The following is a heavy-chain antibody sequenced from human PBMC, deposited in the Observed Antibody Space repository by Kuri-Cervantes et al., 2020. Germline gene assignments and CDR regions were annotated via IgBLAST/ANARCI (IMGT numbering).Heavy chain of an antibody. CDR2: ISAYNGNT. Sequence: ASVKVSCKASGYTFTSYGISWVRQAPGQGLEWMGWISAYNGNTNYAQKLQGRVTMTTDTSTGTAYMELRSLRSDDTAVYYCAREDIVVVPAATYYGMDVWGQGTTVTVSS. CDR1: GYTFTSYG. CDR3: AREDIVVVPAATYYGMDV. J-gene: IGHJ6*02. V-gene: IGHV1-18*01. D-gene: IGHD2-2*01.